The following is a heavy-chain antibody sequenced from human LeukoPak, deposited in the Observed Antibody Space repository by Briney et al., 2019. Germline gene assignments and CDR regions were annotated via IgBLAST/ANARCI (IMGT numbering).Heavy chain of an antibody. J-gene: IGHJ4*02. CDR2: ISYDGSNK. CDR1: GFTFSTYA. CDR3: ARDMYDNGWSSFDY. D-gene: IGHD3-10*01. Sequence: PGGSLRLSCAASGFTFSTYAMHWVRQGPGKGLEWVAIISYDGSNKYYANSVQGRFTISRDNSKNTLYLQMNSLRAEDTALYYCARDMYDNGWSSFDYWGQGTLVTVSS. V-gene: IGHV3-30-3*01.